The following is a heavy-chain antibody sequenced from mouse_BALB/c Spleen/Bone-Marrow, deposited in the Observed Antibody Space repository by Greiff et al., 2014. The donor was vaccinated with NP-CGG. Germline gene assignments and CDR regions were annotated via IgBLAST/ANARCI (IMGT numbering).Heavy chain of an antibody. CDR2: IHPNSGNT. Sequence: QVQLQQSGSVLVRPGAPVKLSCKASGYTFTSSWMHWAKQRPGQGLERIGEIHPNSGNTNYNEKFKGKATLTVDTSSSTAYVDLSSLTSEDSAVYYCATGFAYWGQGTLVTVSA. CDR3: ATGFAY. CDR1: GYTFTSSW. V-gene: IGHV1S130*01. J-gene: IGHJ3*01.